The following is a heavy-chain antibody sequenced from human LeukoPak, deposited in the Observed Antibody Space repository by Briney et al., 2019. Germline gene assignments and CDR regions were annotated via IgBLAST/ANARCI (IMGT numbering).Heavy chain of an antibody. D-gene: IGHD3-10*01. CDR1: GGSISSYY. CDR3: ARQSLLLWFGESSGAFDI. J-gene: IGHJ3*02. CDR2: IYYSGST. V-gene: IGHV4-59*08. Sequence: SETLSLTCTVSGGSISSYYWSWIRQPPGKGLEWIGYIYYSGSTYYNPSLKSRVTISVDTSKNQFSLKLSSVTAADTAVYYCARQSLLLWFGESSGAFDIWGQGTMVTVSS.